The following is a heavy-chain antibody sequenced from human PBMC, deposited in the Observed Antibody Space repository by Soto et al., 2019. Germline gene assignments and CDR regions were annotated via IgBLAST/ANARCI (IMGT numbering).Heavy chain of an antibody. CDR1: GYSISSGYY. Sequence: SETLSLTCVVSGYSISSGYYWGWIRQPPGKGLEWIGSIYHSGTTYYNPSLKSRVTISIDTSKNQFSLRMSSVTAADTAVYYCARSLYSSSWYAGYWGQGTLVTVSS. J-gene: IGHJ4*02. D-gene: IGHD6-13*01. V-gene: IGHV4-38-2*01. CDR2: IYHSGTT. CDR3: ARSLYSSSWYAGY.